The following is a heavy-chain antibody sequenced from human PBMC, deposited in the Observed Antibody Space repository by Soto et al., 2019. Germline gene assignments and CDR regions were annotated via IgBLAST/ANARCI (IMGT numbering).Heavy chain of an antibody. Sequence: QVHLVEAGGGVVQPGTSLRVSCVGSGFTFRSYVIHWVRQAPGKGLEWVALTSYDGSDKYYAASVRGRFTISRDNSRNTVDLQMDSLRLEDTALYYCARWGTTGGLDVWGQGTLVSVSS. CDR3: ARWGTTGGLDV. V-gene: IGHV3-30*19. CDR1: GFTFRSYV. CDR2: TSYDGSDK. D-gene: IGHD3-16*01. J-gene: IGHJ1*01.